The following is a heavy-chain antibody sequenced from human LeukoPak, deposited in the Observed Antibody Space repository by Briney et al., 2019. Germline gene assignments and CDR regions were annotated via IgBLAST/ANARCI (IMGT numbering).Heavy chain of an antibody. V-gene: IGHV1-2*02. CDR2: INPNSGGT. Sequence: ASVKVSCKASGYTFTSHGISWVRQAPGQGLEWMGWINPNSGGTNYAQKFQGRVTMTRDTSISTAYMELSRLRSEDTAVYYCARLSSHYGDYKVDPWGQGTLVTVSS. CDR3: ARLSSHYGDYKVDP. CDR1: GYTFTSHG. D-gene: IGHD4-17*01. J-gene: IGHJ5*02.